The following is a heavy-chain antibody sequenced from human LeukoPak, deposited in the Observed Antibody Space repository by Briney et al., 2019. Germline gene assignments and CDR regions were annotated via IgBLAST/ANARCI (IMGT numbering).Heavy chain of an antibody. D-gene: IGHD3-3*02. CDR1: GVSSKDYY. Sequence: PGGSLRLSCAAYGVSSKDYYCSWVRQAPGGGLGWVSYIIVKGGRMQYADSGKGRFTISRDNPKNSVSMEINSLRAEDTSVYDCARVPRILADGSYYFDYWGQGALVTVSS. CDR2: IIVKGGRM. CDR3: ARVPRILADGSYYFDY. J-gene: IGHJ4*02. V-gene: IGHV3-11*01.